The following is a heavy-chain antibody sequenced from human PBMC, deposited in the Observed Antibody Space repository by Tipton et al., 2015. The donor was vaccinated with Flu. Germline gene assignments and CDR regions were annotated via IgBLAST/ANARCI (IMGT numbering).Heavy chain of an antibody. J-gene: IGHJ4*02. Sequence: PGLVKPSETLSLTCTVSGGSIGSYYWNWIRQSPGKGLEWIGYVYNNQYTKYNPSLKSRVTISVDTSKKQFSLQLRFVTAADTAVYYCARGLYGSGSYQRRYFDYWGQGTLVTVSS. CDR1: GGSIGSYY. CDR3: ARGLYGSGSYQRRYFDY. D-gene: IGHD3-10*01. CDR2: VYNNQYT. V-gene: IGHV4-59*12.